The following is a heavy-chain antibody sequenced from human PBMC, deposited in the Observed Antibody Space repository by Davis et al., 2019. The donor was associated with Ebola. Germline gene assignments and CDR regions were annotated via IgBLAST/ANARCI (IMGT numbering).Heavy chain of an antibody. J-gene: IGHJ4*02. Sequence: GESLKISCAASGFTFSDYYMSWIRQAPGKGLEWVSYISSSSSYTNYADSVKGRFTISRDNAKNSLYLQMNSLRAEDTAVYYCARDRRSNYYGSGSYPHPYYFDYWGQGTLVTVSS. CDR3: ARDRRSNYYGSGSYPHPYYFDY. CDR2: ISSSSSYT. D-gene: IGHD3-10*01. CDR1: GFTFSDYY. V-gene: IGHV3-11*06.